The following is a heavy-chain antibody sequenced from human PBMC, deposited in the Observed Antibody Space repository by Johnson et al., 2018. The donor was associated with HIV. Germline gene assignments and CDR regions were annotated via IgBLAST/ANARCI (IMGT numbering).Heavy chain of an antibody. CDR3: ARDMGHRQLARDAFDI. Sequence: QMLLVESGGGVVQPGRSLRLSCAASGFTFSSYAMHWVRQAPGKGLELVAVISYDGNNKYYADSVKGRFTLSRDNSKNTLFLQMNSLRPEDTAVYYCARDMGHRQLARDAFDIWGQGTMVTVSA. CDR1: GFTFSSYA. V-gene: IGHV3-30-3*01. D-gene: IGHD6-6*01. CDR2: ISYDGNNK. J-gene: IGHJ3*02.